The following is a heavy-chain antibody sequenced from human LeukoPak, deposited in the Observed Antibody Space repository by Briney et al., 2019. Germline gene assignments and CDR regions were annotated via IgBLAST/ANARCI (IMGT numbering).Heavy chain of an antibody. Sequence: PSETLSLTCTVSGGSISGHYWSWIRQPPGKGLEWIGYIYYTGSTNYDPSLKSRVIISVDTSKNQFSLEVSSVTAADTAVYYCVRSKSGTYGWFDPWGQGTLVTISS. CDR1: GGSISGHY. CDR3: VRSKSGTYGWFDP. CDR2: IYYTGST. J-gene: IGHJ5*02. D-gene: IGHD4-17*01. V-gene: IGHV4-59*11.